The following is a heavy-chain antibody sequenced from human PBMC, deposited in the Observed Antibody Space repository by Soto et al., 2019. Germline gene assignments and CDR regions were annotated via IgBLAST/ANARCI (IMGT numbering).Heavy chain of an antibody. CDR2: IYYSGST. J-gene: IGHJ6*03. CDR1: GGSISSYY. Sequence: SETLSLTCTVSGGSISSYYWSWIRQPPGKGLEWIGYIYYSGSTNYNPSLKSRVTISVDTSKNQFSLKLSSVTAADTAVYYCAREVPRLGYMDVWGKGTTVTVSS. V-gene: IGHV4-59*01. CDR3: AREVPRLGYMDV. D-gene: IGHD7-27*01.